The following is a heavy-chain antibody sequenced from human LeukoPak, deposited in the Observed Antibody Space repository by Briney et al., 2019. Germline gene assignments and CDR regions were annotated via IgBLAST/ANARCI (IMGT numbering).Heavy chain of an antibody. J-gene: IGHJ4*02. V-gene: IGHV4-39*01. CDR1: GASINIRYHY. Sequence: SETLSLTCTVSGASINIRYHYWGWIRQPPGKGLERIGGVYYTVTTYSNPSLKSRVTISVDTSKNQFSLRLSSVTAADTAVYYCARHVSVAVTNFFDYWGQGTLVTVSS. D-gene: IGHD6-19*01. CDR2: VYYTVTT. CDR3: ARHVSVAVTNFFDY.